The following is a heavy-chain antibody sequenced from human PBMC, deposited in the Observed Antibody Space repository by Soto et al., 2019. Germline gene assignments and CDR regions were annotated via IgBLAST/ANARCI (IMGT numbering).Heavy chain of an antibody. D-gene: IGHD5-12*01. J-gene: IGHJ4*02. Sequence: SETLSLTCTVSGGSISSGDYYWSWIRQPPGKGLEWIGYIYYSGSTYYNPSLKSRVTISVDTSKNQFSLKLSSVTAADTAVYYCARGSEVIGGYSGYGGFDYWGQGTLVTVSS. CDR3: ARGSEVIGGYSGYGGFDY. V-gene: IGHV4-30-4*01. CDR2: IYYSGST. CDR1: GGSISSGDYY.